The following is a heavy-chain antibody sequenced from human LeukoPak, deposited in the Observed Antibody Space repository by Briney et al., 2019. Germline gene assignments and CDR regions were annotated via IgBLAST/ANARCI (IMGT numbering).Heavy chain of an antibody. CDR1: GGSFSCYY. CDR3: ARGPTTGY. D-gene: IGHD3-9*01. Sequence: SETLTLTCAVYGGSFSCYYWSWIRQPPGKGLEWIGEINHSGSTNYNPSLKSRVTISVDTSKNQFSLKLSSVTAADTAVYYCARGPTTGYWGQGTLVTVSS. J-gene: IGHJ4*02. CDR2: INHSGST. V-gene: IGHV4-34*01.